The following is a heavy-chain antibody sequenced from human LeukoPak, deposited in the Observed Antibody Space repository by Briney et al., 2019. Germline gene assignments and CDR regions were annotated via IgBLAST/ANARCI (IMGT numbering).Heavy chain of an antibody. CDR1: GYTFTSYD. CDR2: MNPNSGNT. D-gene: IGHD6-6*01. CDR3: ARGRQLARVAAYKNWFDP. Sequence: ASVKVSCKASGYTFTSYDINWVRQATGQGLEWMGWMNPNSGNTGYAQKFQGRVTITRNTSISTAYMELSSLRSEDTAVYYCARGRQLARVAAYKNWFDPWGQGTLVTVSS. V-gene: IGHV1-8*01. J-gene: IGHJ5*02.